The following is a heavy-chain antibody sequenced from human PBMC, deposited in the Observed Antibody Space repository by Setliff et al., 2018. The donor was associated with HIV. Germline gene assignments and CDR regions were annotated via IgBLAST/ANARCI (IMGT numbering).Heavy chain of an antibody. V-gene: IGHV3-23*01. J-gene: IGHJ4*02. CDR3: PKQGRGFFAAGSVDC. D-gene: IGHD6-13*01. CDR1: GFTFGNYA. CDR2: ISANVGTT. Sequence: PGESLKISCTASGFTFGNYAMSWVRQVPGRGLEWVSSISANVGTTYFADSVQGCFTISRDDSANILYLHMNSLRVDDTAIYYCPKQGRGFFAAGSVDCWGRGTLVTVSS.